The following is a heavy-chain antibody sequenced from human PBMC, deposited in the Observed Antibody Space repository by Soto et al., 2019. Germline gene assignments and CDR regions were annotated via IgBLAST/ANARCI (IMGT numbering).Heavy chain of an antibody. D-gene: IGHD3-22*01. CDR2: ISDDGSNK. Sequence: QVQLVESGGGVVQPGRSLRLSCVASGFTFRSYGMQWVRQAPGKGLEWVALISDDGSNKYYADSVKGRFTISRDNSKNTLSLQRNSLRAADTAVFYCVGGYYFGDYWGQGTLVTVAA. V-gene: IGHV3-30*03. CDR3: VGGYYFGDY. J-gene: IGHJ4*02. CDR1: GFTFRSYG.